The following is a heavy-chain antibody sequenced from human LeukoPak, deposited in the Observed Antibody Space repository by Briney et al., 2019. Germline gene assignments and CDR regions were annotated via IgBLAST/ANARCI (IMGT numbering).Heavy chain of an antibody. CDR3: ASSSITGTRDY. CDR1: GGSIRSYY. Sequence: SETLSLTCTVSGGSIRSYYWSWIRQPPGKGLEWIGYIYHSGSTYYNPSLKSRVTISVDRSKNQFSLKLSSVTAADTAVYYCASSSITGTRDYWGQGTLVTVSS. V-gene: IGHV4-59*12. D-gene: IGHD1-20*01. CDR2: IYHSGST. J-gene: IGHJ4*02.